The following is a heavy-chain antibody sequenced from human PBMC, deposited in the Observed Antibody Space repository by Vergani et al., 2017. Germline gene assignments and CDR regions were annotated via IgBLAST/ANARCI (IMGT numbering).Heavy chain of an antibody. CDR3: ARTLKFLDMDV. CDR1: GFTLSDYW. J-gene: IGHJ6*04. D-gene: IGHD3-3*01. CDR2: TRNKARGYSP. V-gene: IGHV3-72*01. Sequence: EVRLVESGGGLVQPGGSLRLSCATSGFTLSDYWIDCVLQDPGKGLELVARTRNKARGYSPDYAASVRGRFIVSRDASGKSVSLQMTRLRIDDTAVYFCARTLKFLDMDVWGKGTTVTVSS.